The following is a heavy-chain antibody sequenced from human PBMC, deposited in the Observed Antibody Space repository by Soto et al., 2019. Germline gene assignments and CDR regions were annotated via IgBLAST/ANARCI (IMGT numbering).Heavy chain of an antibody. CDR1: GFTLSNYG. D-gene: IGHD3-16*02. Sequence: EVRLLESGGGLVQPGGSLRLSCEGSGFTLSNYGMDWVRQAPGKGLEGISFISGAGDTTYYADSVKGRFIISRDNSKNPLYLQMNSLRAEDTAIYYCAKSFTQSNVWRAYRHKTHFDYWGQGALVTVTS. V-gene: IGHV3-23*01. CDR3: AKSFTQSNVWRAYRHKTHFDY. J-gene: IGHJ4*02. CDR2: ISGAGDTT.